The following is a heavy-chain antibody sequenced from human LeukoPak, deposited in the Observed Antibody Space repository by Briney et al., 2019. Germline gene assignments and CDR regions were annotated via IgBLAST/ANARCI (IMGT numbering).Heavy chain of an antibody. CDR3: ARDRYCSSTGCYHTGSDY. CDR1: GGTFSSYA. CDR2: IIPIFGTA. V-gene: IGHV1-69*01. J-gene: IGHJ4*02. D-gene: IGHD2-2*01. Sequence: VASVKVSYKASGGTFSSYAISWVRQAPGQGLEWMGGIIPIFGTANYAQKFQGRVTITADESTSTAYMELSSLRSEDTAVYYCARDRYCSSTGCYHTGSDYWGQGTLVTVSS.